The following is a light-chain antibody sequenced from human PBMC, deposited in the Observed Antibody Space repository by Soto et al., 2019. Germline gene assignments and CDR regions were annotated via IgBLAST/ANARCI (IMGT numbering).Light chain of an antibody. CDR2: KAS. CDR1: QSISTW. V-gene: IGKV1-5*03. Sequence: DIQMTQAASTVSASVGDRLTITCRASQSISTWLAWYQQKPGKAPKLLIYKASSLESGVPSRFSGSGSGTEFTLTISSLQPDDFATYYCQQYSSYWTFGQGTKVDIK. CDR3: QQYSSYWT. J-gene: IGKJ1*01.